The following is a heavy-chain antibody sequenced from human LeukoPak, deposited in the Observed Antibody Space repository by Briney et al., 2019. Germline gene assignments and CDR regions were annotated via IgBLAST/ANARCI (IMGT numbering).Heavy chain of an antibody. CDR2: ISYDGSNK. D-gene: IGHD3-22*01. Sequence: GGSLRLSCAASGLTFSSYAMHWVRQAPGKGLEWVAVISYDGSNKYYADSVKGRFTISRDNSKNTLYLQMNSLRAEDTAVYYCARVQYYYDSSGYRYPIGCDYWGQGTLVTVSS. V-gene: IGHV3-30-3*01. J-gene: IGHJ4*02. CDR3: ARVQYYYDSSGYRYPIGCDY. CDR1: GLTFSSYA.